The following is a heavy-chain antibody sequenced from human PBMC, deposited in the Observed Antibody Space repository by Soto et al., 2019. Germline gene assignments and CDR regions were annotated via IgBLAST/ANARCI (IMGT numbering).Heavy chain of an antibody. CDR3: ARRSSGVEPAWFYS. D-gene: IGHD2-8*02. CDR2: VSYSGST. V-gene: IGHV4-39*01. CDR1: GDSISGTRYY. J-gene: IGHJ5*01. Sequence: QLQLQESGPGLVKPSETLSLTCTVSGDSISGTRYYWSWIRQPPGEGLEWIGSVSYSGSTCYNPSLKSRLAIVVDASTNHFSLRQSSVAATDTALYFWARRSSGVEPAWFYSWGPGTLVTGCS.